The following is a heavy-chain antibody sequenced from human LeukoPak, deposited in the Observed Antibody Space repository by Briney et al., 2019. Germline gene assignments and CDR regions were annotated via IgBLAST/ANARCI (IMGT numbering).Heavy chain of an antibody. CDR2: ISAYNGNT. V-gene: IGHV1-18*01. CDR3: ARVFGTYYYDSSGYSSFDP. CDR1: GYTFTSYG. Sequence: ASVKVSCKASGYTFTSYGISWVRQAPGQGLEWMGWISAYNGNTNYAQKLQGRVTMTTDTSTSTAYMELRSLRSDDTAVYYCARVFGTYYYDSSGYSSFDPWGQGTLVTVSS. D-gene: IGHD3-22*01. J-gene: IGHJ5*02.